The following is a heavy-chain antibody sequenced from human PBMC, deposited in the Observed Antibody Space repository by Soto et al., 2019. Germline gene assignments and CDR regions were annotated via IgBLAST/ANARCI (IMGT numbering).Heavy chain of an antibody. V-gene: IGHV4-59*08. J-gene: IGHJ6*03. D-gene: IGHD1-26*01. CDR2: IYYSGST. CDR1: GGSISSYY. Sequence: SETLSLTCTVSGGSISSYYWSWIRQPPGKGLEWIGYIYYSGSTNYNPALKSRVTISEDTSKNQVSLTVTSVTAADTAVYYCARLEGVTITGQYYYMDVWGKGTTVTVSS. CDR3: ARLEGVTITGQYYYMDV.